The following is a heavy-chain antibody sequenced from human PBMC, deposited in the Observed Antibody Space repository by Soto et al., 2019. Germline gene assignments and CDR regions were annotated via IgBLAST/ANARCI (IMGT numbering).Heavy chain of an antibody. Sequence: EVQLLESGGGLVQPGGSLRLSCASSGFTFGSYAMTWVRQAPGKGLEWVSSISGSGGSTYYADSVKGRFTISRDNFKNTLSLQMNSLRGEDTAIYYCAKDGRMVRGVNVPVDYWGQGTLVTVSS. V-gene: IGHV3-23*01. CDR1: GFTFGSYA. D-gene: IGHD3-10*01. CDR2: ISGSGGST. CDR3: AKDGRMVRGVNVPVDY. J-gene: IGHJ4*02.